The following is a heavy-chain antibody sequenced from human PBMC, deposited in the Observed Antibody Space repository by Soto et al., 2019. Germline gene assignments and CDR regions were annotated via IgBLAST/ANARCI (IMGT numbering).Heavy chain of an antibody. CDR1: GYTFTSYD. CDR3: ASARRGYCSGGSCYSSYDY. Sequence: ASVKVSCKASGYTFTSYDINWVRQATGQGLEWMGWMNPNSGDTGYAQKFQGRVTMTRNTSVSTAYMELSSLRSEDTAVYYCASARRGYCSGGSCYSSYDYWGQGTLVTSPQ. D-gene: IGHD2-15*01. CDR2: MNPNSGDT. J-gene: IGHJ4*02. V-gene: IGHV1-8*01.